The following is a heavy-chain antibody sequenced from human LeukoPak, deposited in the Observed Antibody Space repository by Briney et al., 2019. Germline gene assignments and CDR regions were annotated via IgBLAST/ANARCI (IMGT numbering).Heavy chain of an antibody. J-gene: IGHJ4*02. CDR1: GFTFSSYA. Sequence: PGGSLRLSCAASGFTFSSYAMSWVRQAPGKGLEWVSAISGSAGSTDYADSVKGRFTISRDDSKNTLYLQKNSLRADDTAVYYCARGGAARFDYWGQGTLVTVSS. D-gene: IGHD5-18*01. CDR3: ARGGAARFDY. V-gene: IGHV3-23*01. CDR2: ISGSAGST.